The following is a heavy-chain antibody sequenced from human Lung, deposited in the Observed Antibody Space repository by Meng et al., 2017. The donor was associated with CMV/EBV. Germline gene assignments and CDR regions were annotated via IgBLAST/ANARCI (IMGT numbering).Heavy chain of an antibody. CDR3: ARTHDSSGYFLFDY. V-gene: IGHV4-31*03. J-gene: IGHJ4*01. CDR2: IYYSGST. D-gene: IGHD3-22*01. CDR1: GGSISSGGYY. Sequence: SETLSLTCTVSGGSISSGGYYWSWIRQHPGKGLEWIGCIYYSGSTYYNPSLKSRVTISVDTSKNQFSLKLSSVTAADTAVYYCARTHDSSGYFLFDYWGHGTXVTVSS.